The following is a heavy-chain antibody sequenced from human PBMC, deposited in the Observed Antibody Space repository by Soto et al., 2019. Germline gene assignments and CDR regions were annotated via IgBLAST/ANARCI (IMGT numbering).Heavy chain of an antibody. CDR2: IYWDNDK. CDR1: GFSLSTSGVG. CDR3: SHFTTLYGLDV. V-gene: IGHV2-5*02. J-gene: IGHJ6*02. Sequence: QITLKESDPTLVKPTQSLTLTCTFSGFSLSTSGVGVGWIRQPPGKALEWLALIYWDNDKRHSPSLKSRLTITKDTSKNQVVLTVTNMDPVDTATYYCSHFTTLYGLDVWGQGTTVTVSS. D-gene: IGHD3-3*01.